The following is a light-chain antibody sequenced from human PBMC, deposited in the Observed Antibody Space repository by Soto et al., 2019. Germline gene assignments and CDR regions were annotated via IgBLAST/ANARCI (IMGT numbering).Light chain of an antibody. V-gene: IGLV2-23*01. Sequence: QSALTQPASVSGSPGQSITFSCTGTRSDVGTYSLVSWYQQHPGKAPKLIIYEGSKRPSGLSNRFSGSKSGNTASLTISGLQAEDEADYYCCSYTSSGSVIFGGGTKVTVL. CDR1: RSDVGTYSL. CDR3: CSYTSSGSVI. J-gene: IGLJ2*01. CDR2: EGS.